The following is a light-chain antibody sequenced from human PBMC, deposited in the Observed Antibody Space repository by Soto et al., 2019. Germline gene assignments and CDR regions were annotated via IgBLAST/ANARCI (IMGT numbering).Light chain of an antibody. Sequence: DIVMTQSPDSLAVSLGERASINCKSSQSVLYSINAKNYLAWYQQKPGQPPKLLIHWASTRESGVPDRFSGSGSGTDFTLTISSLQAEDVAVYFCQQYYSAPRTFGQGTKVEI. CDR3: QQYYSAPRT. J-gene: IGKJ1*01. V-gene: IGKV4-1*01. CDR1: QSVLYSINAKNY. CDR2: WAS.